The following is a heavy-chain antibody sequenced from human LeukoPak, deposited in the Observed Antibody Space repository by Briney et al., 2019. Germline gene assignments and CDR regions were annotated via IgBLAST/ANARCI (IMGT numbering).Heavy chain of an antibody. CDR1: GGTFSSYA. Sequence: GASVKVSCKASGGTFSSYAISWVRQAPGQGLEWMGRIIPILGIANYAQKFQGRVTITADKSTSTAYMELSSLRSEDTAVYYCARDSPPPYEYYYDSSGNLDYWGQGTLVTVSS. CDR2: IIPILGIA. J-gene: IGHJ4*02. CDR3: ARDSPPPYEYYYDSSGNLDY. V-gene: IGHV1-69*04. D-gene: IGHD3-22*01.